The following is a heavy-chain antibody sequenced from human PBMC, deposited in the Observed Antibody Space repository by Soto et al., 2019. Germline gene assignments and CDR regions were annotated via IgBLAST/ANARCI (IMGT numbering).Heavy chain of an antibody. CDR1: GFSSSSHG. V-gene: IGHV3-33*01. CDR2: LWAGGNFA. D-gene: IGHD6-13*01. Sequence: QVQLVESGGNVVQPGRSLRLSCAASGFSSSSHGMHWVRQAPCKGLEWVAHLWAGGNFAYYAYSVTGRFTISSDQSKNTLYLQTDSLGAEDTAIYYCTRDALQLANYGRDVWGQGNTVTVS. CDR3: TRDALQLANYGRDV. J-gene: IGHJ6*02.